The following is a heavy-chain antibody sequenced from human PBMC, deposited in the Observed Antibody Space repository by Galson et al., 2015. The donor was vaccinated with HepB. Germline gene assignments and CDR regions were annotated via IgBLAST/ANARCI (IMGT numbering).Heavy chain of an antibody. Sequence: SVKVSCKASGGTFSSYTISWVRQAPGQGLEWMGRIIPILGIANYAQKFQGRVTITADKSTSTAYMELSSLRSEDTAVYYCATAYYYGSGSYYRFYYYYGMDVWGQGTTVTVSS. CDR1: GGTFSSYT. CDR2: IIPILGIA. V-gene: IGHV1-69*02. D-gene: IGHD3-10*01. J-gene: IGHJ6*02. CDR3: ATAYYYGSGSYYRFYYYYGMDV.